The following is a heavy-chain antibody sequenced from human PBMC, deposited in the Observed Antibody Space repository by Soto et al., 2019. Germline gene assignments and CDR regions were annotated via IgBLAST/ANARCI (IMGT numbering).Heavy chain of an antibody. J-gene: IGHJ4*02. D-gene: IGHD6-19*01. Sequence: QITLKESGPTLVKHTQTLTLTCTFSGFSLSTSGVGVGWIRQPPGKALGWLALIYWDDDKRYSPSLKSRLTITKDTSKNHVVLTMTNMDPVDTATYYCAHRHSRGWFDYWGQGTLVTVSS. CDR3: AHRHSRGWFDY. CDR2: IYWDDDK. CDR1: GFSLSTSGVG. V-gene: IGHV2-5*02.